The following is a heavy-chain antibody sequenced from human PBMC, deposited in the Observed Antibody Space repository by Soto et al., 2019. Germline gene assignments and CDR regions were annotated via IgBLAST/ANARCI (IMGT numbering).Heavy chain of an antibody. D-gene: IGHD3-22*01. Sequence: SETLSLTCTVPGGSISSYYWSWIRQPPGKGLEWIGYIYYSGSTNYNPSLKSRVTISVDTSKNQFSLKLSSVTAADTAVYYCARDMYYYDSSGYYYGMDVRGQGTTVTVSS. CDR2: IYYSGST. CDR3: ARDMYYYDSSGYYYGMDV. J-gene: IGHJ6*02. V-gene: IGHV4-59*01. CDR1: GGSISSYY.